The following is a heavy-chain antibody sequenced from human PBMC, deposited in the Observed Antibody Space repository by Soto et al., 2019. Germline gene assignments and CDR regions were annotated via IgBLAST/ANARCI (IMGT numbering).Heavy chain of an antibody. V-gene: IGHV3-23*01. J-gene: IGHJ4*02. CDR2: IGGSGGST. CDR3: AKDIDVLLWFGELLSFDY. Sequence: GGSLRLSCAASGFTFSSYAMSWVRQAPGKGLEWVSAIGGSGGSTYYADSVKGRFTISRDNSKNTLYLQMNSLRAEDTAVYYCAKDIDVLLWFGELLSFDYWGQGTLVTVSS. D-gene: IGHD3-10*01. CDR1: GFTFSSYA.